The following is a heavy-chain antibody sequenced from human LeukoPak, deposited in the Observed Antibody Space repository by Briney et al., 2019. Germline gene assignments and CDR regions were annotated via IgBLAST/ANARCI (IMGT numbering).Heavy chain of an antibody. CDR2: INDNSRNT. CDR1: GFTFSRYG. J-gene: IGHJ5*02. D-gene: IGHD5/OR15-5a*01. V-gene: IGHV3-23*01. CDR3: TKDAGPVYDWFDP. Sequence: GGSLRLSCAASGFTFSRYGMAWFRQLPGKGLEWVSTINDNSRNTHYADSVKARFTISRDNSKNTLYLQMHSLRAEDTALYYCTKDAGPVYDWFDPRGPGTRVTVSS.